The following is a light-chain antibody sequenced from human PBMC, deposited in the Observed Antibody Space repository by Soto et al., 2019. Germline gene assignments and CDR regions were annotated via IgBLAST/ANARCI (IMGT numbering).Light chain of an antibody. CDR1: QTGTTDY. Sequence: IVLTQSPGTLSLSPGERATLSCRASQTGTTDYLAWYLQRPGQAPRLRIYSASISATGIPDRFCGSGSGPDFTLTISRLEHEDSAVYYCQLYPSSPPLTFGGGTRVEI. CDR2: SAS. CDR3: QLYPSSPPLT. J-gene: IGKJ4*01. V-gene: IGKV3-20*01.